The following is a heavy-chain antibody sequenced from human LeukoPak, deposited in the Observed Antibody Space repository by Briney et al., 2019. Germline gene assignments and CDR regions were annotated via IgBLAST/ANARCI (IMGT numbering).Heavy chain of an antibody. D-gene: IGHD6-19*01. CDR2: IGSSGTTR. Sequence: GGSLRLSCAVSGFPFSIYEMNSVRQAPGKGLEWVSNIGSSGTTRYYADSVKGRFSISRDNAKNSLYLQMNSLRVEDTCVYYCAVVAVASDFDYWGQGALVTVSS. CDR1: GFPFSIYE. J-gene: IGHJ4*02. V-gene: IGHV3-48*03. CDR3: AVVAVASDFDY.